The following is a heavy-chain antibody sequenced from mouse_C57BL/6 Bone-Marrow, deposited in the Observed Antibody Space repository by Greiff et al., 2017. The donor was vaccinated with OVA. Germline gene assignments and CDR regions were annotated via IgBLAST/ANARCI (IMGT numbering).Heavy chain of an antibody. Sequence: QVQLQQSGAELAKPGASVRLSCKASGYTFTSYWMPWVKRRPGQGLEWIGYINPSRGYTKYNQKFKDKATLTADKSSSTAYMQLSSLTYEDSAVYYCAREGNYGSSYWYFDVWGTGTTVTVSS. J-gene: IGHJ1*03. CDR3: AREGNYGSSYWYFDV. D-gene: IGHD1-1*01. CDR2: INPSRGYT. V-gene: IGHV1-7*01. CDR1: GYTFTSYW.